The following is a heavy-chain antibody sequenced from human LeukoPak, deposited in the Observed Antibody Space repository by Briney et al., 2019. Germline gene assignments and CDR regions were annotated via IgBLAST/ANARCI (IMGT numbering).Heavy chain of an antibody. CDR3: ARLVQVAHFDY. J-gene: IGHJ4*02. V-gene: IGHV3-21*04. CDR1: GLPFSTYA. D-gene: IGHD2-15*01. Sequence: GGSLRLSCAASGLPFSTYAMHWVRQAPGKGLGGVSYISRCLSYIYYAASVKGHFTISRDNGNNSLYVQMDSLRAEDTAVYYCARLVQVAHFDYWGQGILVTVSS. CDR2: ISRCLSYI.